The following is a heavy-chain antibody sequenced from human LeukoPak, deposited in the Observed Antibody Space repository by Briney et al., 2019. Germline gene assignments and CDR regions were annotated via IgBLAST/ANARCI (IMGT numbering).Heavy chain of an antibody. V-gene: IGHV1-69*04. CDR2: IIPLLGIA. D-gene: IGHD5-18*01. CDR1: GGTFSSYA. Sequence: SVKVSCKASGGTFSSYAISWVRQAPGQGLEWMGRIIPLLGIANYAQKFQGRVTITADKSTSTAYMELSSLRSEDTAVYYCARVDTAMVIDYWGQGTLVTVSS. CDR3: ARVDTAMVIDY. J-gene: IGHJ4*02.